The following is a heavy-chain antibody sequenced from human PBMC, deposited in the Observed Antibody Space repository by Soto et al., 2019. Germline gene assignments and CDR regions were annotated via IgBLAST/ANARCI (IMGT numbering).Heavy chain of an antibody. CDR2: ISYDGSNK. CDR1: GFTFSSYA. Sequence: SLRLSCAASGFTFSSYAMHWVRQAPGKGPEWVAVISYDGSNKYYADSVKGRFTISRDNSKNTLYLQMNSLRAEDTAVYYCAREKSDFWMDYFDYWGQGTLVTVSS. J-gene: IGHJ4*02. CDR3: AREKSDFWMDYFDY. V-gene: IGHV3-30-3*01. D-gene: IGHD3-3*01.